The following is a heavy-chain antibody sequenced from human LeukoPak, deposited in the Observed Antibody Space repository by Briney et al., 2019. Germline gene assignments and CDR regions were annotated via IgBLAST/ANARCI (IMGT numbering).Heavy chain of an antibody. CDR2: INPNSGGT. J-gene: IGHJ1*01. V-gene: IGHV1-2*02. Sequence: ASVKVSCKASGYTFTGYYMHWVRQAPGQGLEWMGWINPNSGGTNYAQKFQGRVTMTRDTSISTAYMELSRLRSDDTAVYYCARERSTSSQMYFQHWGQGTLVSVSS. D-gene: IGHD2-2*01. CDR1: GYTFTGYY. CDR3: ARERSTSSQMYFQH.